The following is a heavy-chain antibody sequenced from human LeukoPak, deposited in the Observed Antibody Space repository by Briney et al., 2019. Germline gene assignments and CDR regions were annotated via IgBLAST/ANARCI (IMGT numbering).Heavy chain of an antibody. D-gene: IGHD6-19*01. V-gene: IGHV3-53*01. Sequence: PGGSLRLSCAASGFTVSSNYMSWVRQAPGKGLEWVSDIYSGGTTYYSDSVKGRFTISRDNSKNTLYLQMNSLRAEDTAVYYCARGPSSSGWEYWGQGTPVTVAS. J-gene: IGHJ4*02. CDR1: GFTVSSNY. CDR2: IYSGGTT. CDR3: ARGPSSSGWEY.